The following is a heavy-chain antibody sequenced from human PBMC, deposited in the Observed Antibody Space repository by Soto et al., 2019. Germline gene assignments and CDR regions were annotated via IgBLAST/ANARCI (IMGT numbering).Heavy chain of an antibody. CDR1: GGSISSYY. J-gene: IGHJ3*02. CDR2: IYYSGST. V-gene: IGHV4-59*01. Sequence: ASETLSLTCTVSGGSISSYYWSWIRQPPGKGLEWIGYIYYSGSTNYNPSLKSRVTISVDTSKNHFSLKLNSVTAADTAVYYCAADIHAFDIWGQGTMVTVSS. CDR3: AADIHAFDI.